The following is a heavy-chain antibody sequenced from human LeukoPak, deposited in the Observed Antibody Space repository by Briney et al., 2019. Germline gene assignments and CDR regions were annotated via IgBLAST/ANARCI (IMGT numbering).Heavy chain of an antibody. V-gene: IGHV4-59*01. J-gene: IGHJ5*02. D-gene: IGHD2-21*02. Sequence: SETLSLTCTVSGXSISSYYWSWIRQPPGKGLEWIGYIYYSGSTNYNPSLRSRVTILVDTSKNQFYLKLSYVTAADTAVYYCARHQEAYCGGDCYGGWFDPWGQGTLVTVSS. CDR2: IYYSGST. CDR3: ARHQEAYCGGDCYGGWFDP. CDR1: GXSISSYY.